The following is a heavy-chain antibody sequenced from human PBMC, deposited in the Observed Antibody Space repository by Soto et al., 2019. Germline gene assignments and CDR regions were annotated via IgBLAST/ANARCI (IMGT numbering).Heavy chain of an antibody. CDR3: AIGVEMATMGCIEAVDI. CDR1: ADTFSSYA. J-gene: IGHJ3*02. Sequence: SVKGSCKASADTFSSYAISWVRQAPGQGLEWMGGIIPIFGTANYAQKFQGRVTITADESTSTAYMELSSLRSEDTAVYYCAIGVEMATMGCIEAVDIWGQATMVTGS. D-gene: IGHD5-12*01. V-gene: IGHV1-69*01. CDR2: IIPIFGTA.